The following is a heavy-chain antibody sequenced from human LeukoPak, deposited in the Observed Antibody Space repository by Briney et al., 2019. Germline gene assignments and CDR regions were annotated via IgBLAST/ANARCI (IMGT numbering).Heavy chain of an antibody. Sequence: SVKVSCKASGGTFSSYAISWVRQAPGQGLEWMGGIIPTFGTANYAQKFQGRVTITADKSTSTAYMELSSLRSEDTAVYYCASNGQGFRGVIITHYYYGMDVWGKGTTVTVSS. D-gene: IGHD3-10*01. V-gene: IGHV1-69*06. J-gene: IGHJ6*04. CDR1: GGTFSSYA. CDR3: ASNGQGFRGVIITHYYYGMDV. CDR2: IIPTFGTA.